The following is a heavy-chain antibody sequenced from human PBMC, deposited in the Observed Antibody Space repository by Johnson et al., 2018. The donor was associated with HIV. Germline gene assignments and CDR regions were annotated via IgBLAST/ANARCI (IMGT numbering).Heavy chain of an antibody. CDR1: GFTFSNAW. CDR3: TTGLYWNDAFNI. CDR2: IKSKTDGGTT. V-gene: IGHV3-15*01. J-gene: IGHJ3*02. Sequence: VQLVESGGGLVKPGRSLRLSCAASGFTFSNAWMSWVRQAPGKGLEWVGRIKSKTDGGTTDYAAPVKGRFTISRDDSKNTLYLQMNSLKTEDTGVYYCTTGLYWNDAFNIWGQGTMVTVSS. D-gene: IGHD1-1*01.